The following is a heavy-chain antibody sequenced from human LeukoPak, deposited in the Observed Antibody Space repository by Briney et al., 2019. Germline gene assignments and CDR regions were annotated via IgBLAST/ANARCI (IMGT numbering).Heavy chain of an antibody. D-gene: IGHD3-22*01. V-gene: IGHV3-23*01. CDR1: GFTFSSYA. Sequence: GSLRLSCAASGFTFSSYAMSWVRQAPGKGLEWVSAISGSGGSTYYADSVKGRFTISRDNSKNTLYLQMNSLRAEDTAVYYCAKVSRIVVVITEIDYWGQGTLVTVSS. J-gene: IGHJ4*02. CDR3: AKVSRIVVVITEIDY. CDR2: ISGSGGST.